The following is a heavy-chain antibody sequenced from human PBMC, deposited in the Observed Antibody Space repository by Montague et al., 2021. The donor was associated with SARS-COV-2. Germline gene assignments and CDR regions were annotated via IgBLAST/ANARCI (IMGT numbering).Heavy chain of an antibody. CDR3: ARELWSAGEY. Sequence: SLRLSCAASGFGFSVYWMYWVRQAPGKGLVWVSRISPDGSDTAYAAFVKGRFIISRDNAGDTLYLQMNSLRADDAALYYCARELWSAGEYWGQGALVTVSS. D-gene: IGHD2-21*01. V-gene: IGHV3-74*01. CDR2: ISPDGSDT. J-gene: IGHJ4*02. CDR1: GFGFSVYW.